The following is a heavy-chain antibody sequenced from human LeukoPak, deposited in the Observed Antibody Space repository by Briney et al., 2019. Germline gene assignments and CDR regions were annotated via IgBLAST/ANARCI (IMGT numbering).Heavy chain of an antibody. V-gene: IGHV1-69*01. D-gene: IGHD3-16*02. CDR1: GGTFSSYA. Sequence: GGSLRLSCAASGGTFSSYAISWVRQAPGQGLEWMGGIIPIFGTANYAQKFQGRVTITADESTSTAYMELSSLRSEDTAVYYCARFIKGYYYMDVWGKGTTVTISS. CDR2: IIPIFGTA. CDR3: ARFIKGYYYMDV. J-gene: IGHJ6*03.